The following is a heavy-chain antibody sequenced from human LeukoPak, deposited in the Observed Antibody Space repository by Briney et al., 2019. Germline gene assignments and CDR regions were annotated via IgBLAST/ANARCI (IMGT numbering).Heavy chain of an antibody. V-gene: IGHV3-30*03. J-gene: IGHJ6*02. CDR2: ISYDGSNK. CDR1: GFTFSSYG. CDR3: ARVEGYYDFWSGYTDSQEAYGMDV. Sequence: QSGGSLRLSCAASGFTFSSYGMHWVRQAPGKGLEWVAVISYDGSNKYYADSVKGRFTISRDNSKNTLYLQMNSLRAEDTAVYYCARVEGYYDFWSGYTDSQEAYGMDVWGQGTTVTVSS. D-gene: IGHD3-3*01.